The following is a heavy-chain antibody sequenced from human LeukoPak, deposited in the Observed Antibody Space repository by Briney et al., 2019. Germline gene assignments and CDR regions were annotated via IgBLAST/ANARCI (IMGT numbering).Heavy chain of an antibody. CDR3: ARSLGYYDSSGFTSLGYFDY. V-gene: IGHV4-34*01. D-gene: IGHD3-22*01. J-gene: IGHJ4*02. CDR1: GGSFSDYY. Sequence: SETLSLTCAVYGGSFSDYYWSWIRQPPGKGLEWIGEINHSGSTNYNPSLKSRVTISIDTSKNQFSLKLSSVTTADTAVYYCARSLGYYDSSGFTSLGYFDYWAQGNLVTASS. CDR2: INHSGST.